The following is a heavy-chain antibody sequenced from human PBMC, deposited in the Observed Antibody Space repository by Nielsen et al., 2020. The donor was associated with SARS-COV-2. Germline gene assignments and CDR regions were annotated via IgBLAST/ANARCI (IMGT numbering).Heavy chain of an antibody. V-gene: IGHV3-23*01. CDR2: ISGSGGST. CDR1: GFAFSSYA. CDR3: AKAAIVVVPAADDAFDI. J-gene: IGHJ3*02. Sequence: ESLKISCAASGFAFSSYAMSWVRQAPGKGLEWVSAISGSGGSTYYADSVKGRFTISRDNSKNTLYLQMNSLRAEDTAVYYCAKAAIVVVPAADDAFDIWGQGTMVTVSS. D-gene: IGHD2-2*01.